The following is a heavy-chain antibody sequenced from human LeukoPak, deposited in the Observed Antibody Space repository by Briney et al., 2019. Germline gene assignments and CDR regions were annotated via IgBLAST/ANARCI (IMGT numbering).Heavy chain of an antibody. J-gene: IGHJ5*02. V-gene: IGHV3-48*03. CDR1: GFSISSYE. Sequence: SGGSLRLPCAASGFSISSYEMNWVRQAPGKGLEWVSYISSSGSTIYYADSVKGRFTISRDNAKNTLYLQMNSLRAEDTAVYYCAKAIDQNWFDPWGQGTLVTVSS. CDR3: AKAIDQNWFDP. D-gene: IGHD2-2*01. CDR2: ISSSGSTI.